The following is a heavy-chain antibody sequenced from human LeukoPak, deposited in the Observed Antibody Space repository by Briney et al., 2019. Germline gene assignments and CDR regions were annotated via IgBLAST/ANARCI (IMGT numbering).Heavy chain of an antibody. J-gene: IGHJ4*02. D-gene: IGHD2-15*01. Sequence: PGGAPRLSCAASGFTLRDYYMSWIRQAPGEGLEWVSYISSSSSYTNYADSVKGRFTISRDNAKNSLYLQMNSLRAEDTAVYYCARDCSGGSCCDYWGQGTLVTVSS. CDR1: GFTLRDYY. CDR3: ARDCSGGSCCDY. V-gene: IGHV3-11*06. CDR2: ISSSSSYT.